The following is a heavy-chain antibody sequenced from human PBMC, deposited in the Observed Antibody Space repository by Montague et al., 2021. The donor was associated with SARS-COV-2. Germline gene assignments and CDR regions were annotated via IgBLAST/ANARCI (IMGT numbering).Heavy chain of an antibody. CDR1: GGSISSSSYY. CDR3: ARRVELRPFDY. Sequence: SETLSLTCTVSGGSISSSSYYWGWIRQPPGKGLEWIGTIGYSGSTYYNPSLKSRVTVNVDTSRNRFSLKLSSVTAADTAVYYCARRVELRPFDYWGQGTLATISS. D-gene: IGHD2-15*01. J-gene: IGHJ4*02. CDR2: IGYSGST. V-gene: IGHV4-39*01.